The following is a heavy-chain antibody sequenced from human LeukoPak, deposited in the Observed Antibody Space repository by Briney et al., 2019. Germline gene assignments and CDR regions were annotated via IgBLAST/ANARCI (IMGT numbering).Heavy chain of an antibody. CDR3: ARIYYDSTELYYYGMDV. D-gene: IGHD3-22*01. V-gene: IGHV1-18*01. CDR2: ISAYNGNT. CDR1: GYTFTSYG. J-gene: IGHJ6*02. Sequence: GASVKVSCKASGYTFTSYGISWVRQAPGQGLEWMGWISAYNGNTNYAQKLQGRVTMTTDTSTSTAYMELRSLRSEDTAVYYCARIYYDSTELYYYGMDVWGQGTTVTVSS.